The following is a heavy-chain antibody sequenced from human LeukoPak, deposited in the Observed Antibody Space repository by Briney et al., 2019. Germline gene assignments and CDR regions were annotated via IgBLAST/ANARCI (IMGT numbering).Heavy chain of an antibody. CDR3: AKGSVITPRTIVIRGSLNY. D-gene: IGHD3-16*01. CDR1: GFTFSSYA. J-gene: IGHJ4*02. CDR2: ISGSGGST. V-gene: IGHV3-23*01. Sequence: PGGSLRLSCAASGFTFSSYAMSWVRQAPGKGLEWVSAISGSGGSTYYADSVKGRFTISRGNSKNTLYLQMNSLRAEDTAVYYCAKGSVITPRTIVIRGSLNYWGQGTLVTVSS.